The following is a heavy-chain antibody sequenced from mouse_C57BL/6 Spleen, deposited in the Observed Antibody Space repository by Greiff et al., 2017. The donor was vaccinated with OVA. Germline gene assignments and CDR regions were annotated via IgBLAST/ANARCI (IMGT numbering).Heavy chain of an antibody. CDR1: GYSFTDYN. V-gene: IGHV1-39*01. Sequence: VQLQQSGPELVKPGASVKISCKASGYSFTDYNMNWVKQSNGKSLEWIGVINPNSGTTSYNQKLKGKVTLTVDQSSSTAYMQLNSLTSEDTAVYYCARPLYYGNYGAMAYWGQGTSVTVSS. J-gene: IGHJ4*01. CDR3: ARPLYYGNYGAMAY. CDR2: INPNSGTT. D-gene: IGHD2-1*01.